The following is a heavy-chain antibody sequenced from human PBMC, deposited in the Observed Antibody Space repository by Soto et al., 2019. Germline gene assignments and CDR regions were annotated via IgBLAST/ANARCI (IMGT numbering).Heavy chain of an antibody. CDR2: ISSSSSTI. Sequence: PGGSLRLSCAASGFTFSGYSMNWVRQAPGKGLEWVSYISSSSSTIYYADSVKGRFTISRDNPKNSLYLQMNSLRAEDRAVYYCARASVYASSSGGNYLYYYYMYVWGKGTTVTVSS. V-gene: IGHV3-48*01. CDR1: GFTFSGYS. CDR3: ARASVYASSSGGNYLYYYYMYV. J-gene: IGHJ6*03. D-gene: IGHD6-6*01.